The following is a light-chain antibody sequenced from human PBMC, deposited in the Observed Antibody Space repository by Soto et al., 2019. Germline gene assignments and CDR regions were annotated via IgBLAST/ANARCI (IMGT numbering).Light chain of an antibody. CDR2: DAS. CDR3: QQYAGPPTT. CDR1: QSVSSY. J-gene: IGKJ5*01. Sequence: EIVLTQSPATLSLSPGERATLSCRASQSVSSYLAWYQQKPGQAPRLLIYDASNRATGIPARFSGGGSGTDFTLTISRLEPEDFAVYFCQQYAGPPTTFGQGTRLRL. V-gene: IGKV3-11*01.